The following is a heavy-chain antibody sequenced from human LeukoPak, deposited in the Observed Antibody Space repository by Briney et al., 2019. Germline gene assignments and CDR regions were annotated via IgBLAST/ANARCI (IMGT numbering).Heavy chain of an antibody. CDR3: AKGDISSRYRGSFDY. CDR1: GFTFDDYA. Sequence: GGSLRLSCVAFGFTFDDYAMHWVRYAPGKGLEWVSGISWNSGSIGYVDSVKGRFTISRDNARNSLYLQMNSLRPEDVAFYYCAKGDISSRYRGSFDYWGQGTLVTVSS. CDR2: ISWNSGSI. D-gene: IGHD3-16*01. J-gene: IGHJ4*02. V-gene: IGHV3-9*03.